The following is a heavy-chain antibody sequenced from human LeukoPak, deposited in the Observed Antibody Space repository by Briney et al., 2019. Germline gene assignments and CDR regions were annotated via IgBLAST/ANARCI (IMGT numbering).Heavy chain of an antibody. D-gene: IGHD2-21*02. CDR3: ARDQGNGDGYDVVDFDY. CDR2: ISSNSKYK. J-gene: IGHJ4*02. CDR1: GFMFSSYS. V-gene: IGHV3-21*01. Sequence: PGGSLRLSCAASGFMFSSYSMNWLRQSPGKGLELVSSISSNSKYKYYTESVKGRFTISRDNAKNSLFLQMNSLRAEDTAVYYCARDQGNGDGYDVVDFDYWGQGILVTVSS.